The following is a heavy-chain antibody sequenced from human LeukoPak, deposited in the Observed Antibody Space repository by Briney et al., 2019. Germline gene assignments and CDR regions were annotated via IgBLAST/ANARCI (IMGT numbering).Heavy chain of an antibody. Sequence: PGGSLRLSCAASGFAFSSYSMNWVRQAPGKGLEWVSSISSSTYYIYYADSVKGRFTISRDNAKNSLYLQMNSLRAEDTAVYYCARGYSCSGGSCYFDNWGQETLVTVSS. CDR1: GFAFSSYS. CDR3: ARGYSCSGGSCYFDN. CDR2: ISSSTYYI. J-gene: IGHJ4*02. D-gene: IGHD2-15*01. V-gene: IGHV3-21*01.